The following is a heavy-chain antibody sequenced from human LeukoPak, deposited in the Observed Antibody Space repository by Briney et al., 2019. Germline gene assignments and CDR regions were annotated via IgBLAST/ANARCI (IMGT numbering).Heavy chain of an antibody. CDR3: AKSQFQGSPIRFDY. CDR1: GFTFSSYA. J-gene: IGHJ4*02. V-gene: IGHV3-23*01. D-gene: IGHD2-21*01. Sequence: AGGSLRLSCAASGFTFSSYAMSWVRQAPGKGLEWVSAISGSGGSTYYADSVKGRFTISRDNSKNTLYLQMSSLRAEDTAVYYCAKSQFQGSPIRFDYWGQGTLVTVSS. CDR2: ISGSGGST.